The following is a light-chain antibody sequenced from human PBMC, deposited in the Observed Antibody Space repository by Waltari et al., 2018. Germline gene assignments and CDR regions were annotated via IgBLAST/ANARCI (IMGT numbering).Light chain of an antibody. Sequence: IVLTQSPGTLALSPGDRATLACRASQSVNTYLARDQQKPGQAPRLRIYGAYTRAAGIPDRFSGSGFGTDFSLTISRLEAEDFAVYYCQHHVRLPATFGQGTKVEIK. J-gene: IGKJ1*01. CDR3: QHHVRLPAT. CDR2: GAY. V-gene: IGKV3-20*01. CDR1: QSVNTY.